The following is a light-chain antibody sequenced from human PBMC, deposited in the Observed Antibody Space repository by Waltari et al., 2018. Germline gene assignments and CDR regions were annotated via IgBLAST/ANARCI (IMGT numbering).Light chain of an antibody. CDR2: VAS. J-gene: IGKJ4*01. CDR1: QSLSRN. Sequence: DIVMTQSPGTLSVSPGETATLSCRASQSLSRNLAWYQLKPGQAPRLLIYVASTRATGIPARFSGSGSGTEFTLTISSLQSEDFAVYYCQQYSDWPPLTFGGGTKVEIK. V-gene: IGKV3-15*01. CDR3: QQYSDWPPLT.